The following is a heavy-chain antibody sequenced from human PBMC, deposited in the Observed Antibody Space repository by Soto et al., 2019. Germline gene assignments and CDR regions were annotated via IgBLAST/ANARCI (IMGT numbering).Heavy chain of an antibody. CDR2: IYYSGST. Sequence: PSETLSLTCTVSGGSISSGGYYWSWIRQHPGKGLEWIGYIYYSGSTYYNPSLKSRVTISVDTSKNQFSLKLSSVTAADTAVYYCARAYYFDDSSGYHSTVIDFRGPGTLLTLSS. CDR3: ARAYYFDDSSGYHSTVIDF. V-gene: IGHV4-31*03. D-gene: IGHD3-22*01. J-gene: IGHJ4*02. CDR1: GGSISSGGYY.